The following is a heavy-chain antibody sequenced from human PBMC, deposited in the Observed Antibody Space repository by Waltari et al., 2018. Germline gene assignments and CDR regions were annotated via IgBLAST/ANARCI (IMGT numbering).Heavy chain of an antibody. D-gene: IGHD2-2*01. J-gene: IGHJ4*02. Sequence: EVQLVESGGGLVQPGRSLRLSCAASGFPFDDYAMHWVRQPPGKGLEWVSGISWNSGSIGYADSVKGRFTISRDNAKNSLYLQMNSLRAEDTALYYCAKDLCSSTSCPIDYWGQGTLVTVSS. CDR1: GFPFDDYA. CDR3: AKDLCSSTSCPIDY. V-gene: IGHV3-9*01. CDR2: ISWNSGSI.